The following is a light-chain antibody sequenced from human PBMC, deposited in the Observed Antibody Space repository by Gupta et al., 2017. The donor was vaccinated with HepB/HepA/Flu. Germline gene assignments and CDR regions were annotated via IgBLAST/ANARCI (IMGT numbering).Light chain of an antibody. Sequence: EIVLTQSPLSLPVTPGEPASISCRSSQSLLHSNGYTYLDWYLQKPGQSPQLLIYLGSNRASGVPDRFSGSGSGTDFTLKISRVEAEDVGVYYCMQARQMRSFGQGTKLEIK. CDR3: MQARQMRS. CDR1: QSLLHSNGYTY. V-gene: IGKV2-28*01. CDR2: LGS. J-gene: IGKJ2*04.